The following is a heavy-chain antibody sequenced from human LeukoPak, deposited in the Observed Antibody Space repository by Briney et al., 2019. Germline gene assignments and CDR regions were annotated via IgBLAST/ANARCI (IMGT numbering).Heavy chain of an antibody. J-gene: IGHJ4*02. CDR2: ISHDGTNK. Sequence: PGGSLRLSCAASGFTFTNAGIHWVRLAAGRGREWVSFISHDGTNKYYSDSVDGRFIVSRLNSQNTVYLQMNDLRPEDTATYYCASEDVDTGDFWGQGTLVTVSS. D-gene: IGHD5-18*01. CDR3: ASEDVDTGDF. CDR1: GFTFTNAG. V-gene: IGHV3-30*01.